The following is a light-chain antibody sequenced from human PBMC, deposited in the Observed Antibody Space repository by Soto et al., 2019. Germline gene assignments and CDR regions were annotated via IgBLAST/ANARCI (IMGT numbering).Light chain of an antibody. CDR3: SSFTSSSTLV. J-gene: IGLJ2*01. CDR2: DVS. Sequence: QSALTQPASVSGSPGQSITISCTGTNSDVGGYNYVSWYQQHPGKAPKLIIYDVSNRPSGVSNRLSGSKSGNTASLTISGLQAEDEAEYYCSSFTSSSTLVFGGGTKLTVL. CDR1: NSDVGGYNY. V-gene: IGLV2-14*01.